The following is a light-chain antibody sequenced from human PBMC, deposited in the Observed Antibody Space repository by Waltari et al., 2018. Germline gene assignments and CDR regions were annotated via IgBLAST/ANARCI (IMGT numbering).Light chain of an antibody. V-gene: IGKV3-15*01. Sequence: EIVMTQSPATLFVSPGERATPSCRASQSISSNLAWYQQKPVQAPRLRMYGASTRATAIPARFSGSGSGTEFALTISSLQSEDSAVYYCQQYQNWPQTFGQGTKLQIK. J-gene: IGKJ2*01. CDR2: GAS. CDR1: QSISSN. CDR3: QQYQNWPQT.